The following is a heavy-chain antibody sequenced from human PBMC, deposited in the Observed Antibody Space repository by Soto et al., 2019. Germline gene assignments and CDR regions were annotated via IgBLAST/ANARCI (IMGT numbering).Heavy chain of an antibody. Sequence: GGSLRLSCAASGFTFSSYAMHWVRQAPGKGLEWVAVISYDGSNKYYADSVKGRFTISRDNSKNTLYLQMNSLRAEDTAVYYCARDMYSPIIVLMVYAMAGFDYWGQGTLVTVSS. D-gene: IGHD2-8*01. CDR3: ARDMYSPIIVLMVYAMAGFDY. CDR1: GFTFSSYA. V-gene: IGHV3-30-3*01. CDR2: ISYDGSNK. J-gene: IGHJ4*02.